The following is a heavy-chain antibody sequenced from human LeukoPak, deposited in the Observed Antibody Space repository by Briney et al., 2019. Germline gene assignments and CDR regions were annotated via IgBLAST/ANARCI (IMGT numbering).Heavy chain of an antibody. J-gene: IGHJ3*02. D-gene: IGHD3-10*02. Sequence: SETLSLTCTVSGGSISNYYWTWIRQPPGKGLEWIGYIYYSGSTNYNPSLKSRVTISLDTSKNQFSLKLRSVTAADTAVYYCARSMLGYAFDIWGQGTMVTVSS. CDR2: IYYSGST. CDR1: GGSISNYY. V-gene: IGHV4-59*01. CDR3: ARSMLGYAFDI.